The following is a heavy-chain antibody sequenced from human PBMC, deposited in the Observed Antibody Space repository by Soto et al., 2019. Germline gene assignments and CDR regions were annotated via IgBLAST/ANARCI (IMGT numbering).Heavy chain of an antibody. Sequence: GGSLRLSCEASGFMFSSYSMNWVRQAPGKGLEWVSFISSSSSDIYYADSVKGRFTISRDNAKNSLSLQMNSLRAEDTAVYYCARDLAVLADCWGQGTLVTVSS. CDR3: ARDLAVLADC. CDR1: GFMFSSYS. J-gene: IGHJ4*02. D-gene: IGHD2-15*01. CDR2: ISSSSSDI. V-gene: IGHV3-48*01.